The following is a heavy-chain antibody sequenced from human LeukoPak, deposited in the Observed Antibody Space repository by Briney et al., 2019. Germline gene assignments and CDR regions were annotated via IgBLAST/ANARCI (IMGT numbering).Heavy chain of an antibody. Sequence: GGSLRLSCAVSDFTFSGYAIHWVREAPGKGLEWVAIIWFDGSDKYYADSVKGRLTIPRDNSRNTAYLQMNTLRAEDTAVYYCARELVMTGFFSYYGLDLWGQGTTVTVSS. CDR3: ARELVMTGFFSYYGLDL. CDR2: IWFDGSDK. J-gene: IGHJ6*02. D-gene: IGHD1-14*01. CDR1: DFTFSGYA. V-gene: IGHV3-33*01.